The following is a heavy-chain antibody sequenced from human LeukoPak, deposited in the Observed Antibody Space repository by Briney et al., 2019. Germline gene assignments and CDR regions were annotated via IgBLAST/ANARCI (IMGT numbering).Heavy chain of an antibody. CDR2: IWSDGSNK. CDR3: ASAAGPFDN. CDR1: GLTFSSYG. V-gene: IGHV3-33*01. D-gene: IGHD6-13*01. Sequence: SGGSLRLSCAASGLTFSSYGMHWVRQAPGKGLEWVAVIWSDGSNKYYADSVKGRFTISRDNSKNTLYLQMNSLRAEDTAVYYCASAAGPFDNWGQGTLVTVSS. J-gene: IGHJ4*02.